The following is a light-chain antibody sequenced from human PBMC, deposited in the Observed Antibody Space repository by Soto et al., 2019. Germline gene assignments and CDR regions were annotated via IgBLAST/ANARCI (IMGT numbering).Light chain of an antibody. CDR2: GAS. V-gene: IGKV3-15*01. CDR3: QQYNKWPPT. CDR1: QSVNRK. Sequence: EIVMTQSPATLSVSPGETATLSYRASQSVNRKVAWYQQKPGQAPRLLIYGASTRATGIPARFSGSGSGTEFTLTISSLQSEDFVVYYCQQYNKWPPTFGQGSKVDI. J-gene: IGKJ1*01.